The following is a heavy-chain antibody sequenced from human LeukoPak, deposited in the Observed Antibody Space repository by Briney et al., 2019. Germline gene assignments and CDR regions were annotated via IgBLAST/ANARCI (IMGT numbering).Heavy chain of an antibody. CDR1: GFTFDDYA. CDR3: AKDPGRGFDY. D-gene: IGHD2-15*01. CDR2: ISWNSGSI. J-gene: IGHJ4*02. Sequence: GGSLRLSCAASGFTFDDYAMHWVRQAPGKGLEWVSGISWNSGSIGYADSVKGRFTISRDNAKNSLYLQMNSLRSEDTAVYYCAKDPGRGFDYWGQGTLVTVSS. V-gene: IGHV3-9*01.